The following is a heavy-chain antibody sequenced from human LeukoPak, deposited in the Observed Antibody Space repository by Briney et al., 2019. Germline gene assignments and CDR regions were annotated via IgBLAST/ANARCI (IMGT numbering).Heavy chain of an antibody. CDR1: GFTFSSYS. CDR2: ISSSSSYI. V-gene: IGHV3-21*01. J-gene: IGHJ6*03. Sequence: GGSLRLSCAVSGFTFSSYSMNWVRQAPGKGLEWVSSISSSSSYIYYADSVKGRFTISRDNAKNSLYLQMNSLRAEDTAVYYCARLVGYRAAAGTKDYYYYMDVWGKGTTVTVSS. D-gene: IGHD6-13*01. CDR3: ARLVGYRAAAGTKDYYYYMDV.